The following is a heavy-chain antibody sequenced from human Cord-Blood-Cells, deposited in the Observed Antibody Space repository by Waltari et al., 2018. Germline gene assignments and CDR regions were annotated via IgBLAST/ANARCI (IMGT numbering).Heavy chain of an antibody. Sequence: QVQLVESGGGVVQPGRSLRLSCAASGFTFSSYAMHWVRQAPGKGREWVAVKSDDGSNKYYADTVKGRFTISRDNSKNTLYLQMNSLRAEDTAVYYCARTQRVSGDDAFDIWGQGTMVTVSS. D-gene: IGHD7-27*01. CDR1: GFTFSSYA. CDR2: KSDDGSNK. CDR3: ARTQRVSGDDAFDI. V-gene: IGHV3-30-3*01. J-gene: IGHJ3*02.